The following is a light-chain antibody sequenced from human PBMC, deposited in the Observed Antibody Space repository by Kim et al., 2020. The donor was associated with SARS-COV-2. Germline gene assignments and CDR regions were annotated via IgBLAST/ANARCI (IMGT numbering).Light chain of an antibody. CDR1: HPRNLL. J-gene: IGLJ3*02. V-gene: IGLV3-19*01. Sequence: AVGQARRDTRQGNHPRNLLASWFQEEPRPAPLIGIQCKNNRPPGIPGRFPGSSSGNTASLTITGAQAEDEADYYCNSRDSSGNHWVFGGGTQLTVL. CDR2: CKN. CDR3: NSRDSSGNHWV.